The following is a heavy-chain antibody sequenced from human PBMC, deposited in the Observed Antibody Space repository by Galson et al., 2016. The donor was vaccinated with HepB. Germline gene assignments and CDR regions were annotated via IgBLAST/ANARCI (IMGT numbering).Heavy chain of an antibody. CDR1: GVSISSDNW. CDR3: VREPSGWMGFDY. V-gene: IGHV4-4*02. CDR2: SLHRGNT. Sequence: SETLSLTCAVSGVSISSDNWWHWVRQSPGKGLEWIGESLHRGNTNYNPSLKSRVAMSLDKSKNRLSLKMTSVTAADSAVYYCVREPSGWMGFDYWGRGVLVTVSS. J-gene: IGHJ4*02. D-gene: IGHD2-2*03.